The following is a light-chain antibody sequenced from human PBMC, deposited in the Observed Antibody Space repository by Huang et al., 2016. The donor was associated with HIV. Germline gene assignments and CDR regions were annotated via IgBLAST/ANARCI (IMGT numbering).Light chain of an antibody. V-gene: IGKV3-11*01. Sequence: EVVLTQSPATLSLSPGERATLSCRASQTVGSYLAWYQQKPGQSPRLLIYDASNRATGIPARFSGSGYGTDFTLTISTLEPEDFAVYYCQQRGNWPLTFGGGTKVEIK. CDR3: QQRGNWPLT. CDR2: DAS. CDR1: QTVGSY. J-gene: IGKJ4*01.